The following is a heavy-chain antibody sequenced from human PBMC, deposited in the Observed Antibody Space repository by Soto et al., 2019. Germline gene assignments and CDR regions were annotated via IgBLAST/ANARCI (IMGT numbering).Heavy chain of an antibody. D-gene: IGHD2-15*01. Sequence: GGSLRLSCAASGFTFDDYAMHWVRQAPGKGLEWVSGISWNSGSIGYADSVKGRFTISRDNAKNSLYLQMNSLRAEDTALYYCAKDMGVGNGNKFRGIDYWGQGTLVTVSS. CDR2: ISWNSGSI. J-gene: IGHJ4*02. CDR1: GFTFDDYA. V-gene: IGHV3-9*01. CDR3: AKDMGVGNGNKFRGIDY.